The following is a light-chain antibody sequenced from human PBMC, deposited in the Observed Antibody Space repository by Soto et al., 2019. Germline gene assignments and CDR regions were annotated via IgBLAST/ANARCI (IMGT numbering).Light chain of an antibody. Sequence: VLTQPASVSGSPGQSITISCTGTTSDVGSHNFVSWYQQLPGKAPKLLIYEVTNRPSGTSNRFSGSKSGNTASLTISGLQAEDEADYYCSSFTNSILVFGGGTKLTVL. CDR3: SSFTNSILV. J-gene: IGLJ3*02. CDR2: EVT. V-gene: IGLV2-14*01. CDR1: TSDVGSHNF.